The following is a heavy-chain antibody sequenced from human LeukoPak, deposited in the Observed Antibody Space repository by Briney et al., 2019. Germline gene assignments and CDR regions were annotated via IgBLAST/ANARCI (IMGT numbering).Heavy chain of an antibody. J-gene: IGHJ4*02. V-gene: IGHV4-59*01. D-gene: IGHD3-22*01. Sequence: PSETLSLTCTVSGGSIRTYYWSWIRQPPGKGLGWIGYIFYSGTTNYNPSLKSRVTISVDTSKNQFSLKLTSVTAADTAVYYCARDWTSGFHSLDYWGQGTLVTVSS. CDR1: GGSIRTYY. CDR3: ARDWTSGFHSLDY. CDR2: IFYSGTT.